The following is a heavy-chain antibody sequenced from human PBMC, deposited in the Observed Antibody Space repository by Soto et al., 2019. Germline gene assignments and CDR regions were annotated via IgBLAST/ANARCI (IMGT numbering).Heavy chain of an antibody. CDR3: AKGDSSSFYYYGMDV. CDR1: GFTFSSYG. V-gene: IGHV3-30*18. Sequence: QVQLVESGGGVVQPGRSLRLSWAASGFTFSSYGMHWVRQAPGKGLEGVAVISYDGSNKYYADSVKGRFTISRDNSKNTLYLQMNSLRAEDTAVYYCAKGDSSSFYYYGMDVWGQGTTVTVSS. D-gene: IGHD6-6*01. J-gene: IGHJ6*02. CDR2: ISYDGSNK.